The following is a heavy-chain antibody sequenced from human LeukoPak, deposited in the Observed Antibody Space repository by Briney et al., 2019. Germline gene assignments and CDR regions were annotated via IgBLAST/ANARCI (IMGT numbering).Heavy chain of an antibody. CDR2: INPNSGGT. CDR1: GYTFTGYY. V-gene: IGHV1-2*02. Sequence: ASVKVSCKASGYTFTGYYMHWVRQAPGQGLEWMGWINPNSGGTNYAQKFQGRVTMTRDTSISTAYMELSRLRSDDTAVYYCARPQYYYDSSGLCYWGQGTLVTVSS. CDR3: ARPQYYYDSSGLCY. D-gene: IGHD3-22*01. J-gene: IGHJ4*02.